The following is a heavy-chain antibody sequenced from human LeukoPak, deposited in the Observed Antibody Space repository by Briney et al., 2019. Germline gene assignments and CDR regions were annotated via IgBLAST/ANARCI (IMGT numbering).Heavy chain of an antibody. J-gene: IGHJ4*02. CDR2: IKQDGSET. V-gene: IGHV3-7*03. D-gene: IGHD2-15*01. CDR3: VGCSGGSCSDFDY. CDR1: GFIFSNYG. Sequence: GKSLRLSCAASGFIFSNYGMHWVRQAPGKGLEWVANIKQDGSETYYVDSVRGRFTISRDNAKNSMYLEMNRLRAEDTAVYYCVGCSGGSCSDFDYWGRGTLVTVSS.